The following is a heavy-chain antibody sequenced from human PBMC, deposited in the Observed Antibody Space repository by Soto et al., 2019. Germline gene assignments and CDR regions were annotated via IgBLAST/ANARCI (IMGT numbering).Heavy chain of an antibody. J-gene: IGHJ6*02. D-gene: IGHD6-13*01. CDR2: IIPIFGTA. Sequence: SVKVSCKASGGTFSSYAISWVRQAPGQGLEWMGGIIPIFGTANYAQKFQGRVTVTADESTSTAYMELSSLRSEDTAVYYCARDRPRAGSSWAKDYYYYGMDVWGQGTTVTVSS. CDR3: ARDRPRAGSSWAKDYYYYGMDV. CDR1: GGTFSSYA. V-gene: IGHV1-69*13.